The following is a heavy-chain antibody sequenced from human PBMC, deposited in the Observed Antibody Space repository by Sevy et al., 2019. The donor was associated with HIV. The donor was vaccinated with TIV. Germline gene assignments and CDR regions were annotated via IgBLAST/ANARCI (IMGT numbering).Heavy chain of an antibody. J-gene: IGHJ4*02. CDR3: ARDGTSGLNF. CDR2: INPSGGST. CDR1: GYTFTGYF. Sequence: ASVKVSCKTSGYTFTGYFMHWVRQGPGQGLEWMGVINPSGGSTTFAQRFQGRVTMTRDTSTSTVYMEVRSLRSEDTAVYYCARDGTSGLNFWGQRTLVTVSS. D-gene: IGHD2-8*02. V-gene: IGHV1-46*01.